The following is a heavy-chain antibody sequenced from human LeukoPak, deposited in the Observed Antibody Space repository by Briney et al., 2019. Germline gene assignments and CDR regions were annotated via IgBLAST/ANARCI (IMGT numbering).Heavy chain of an antibody. V-gene: IGHV3-7*01. J-gene: IGHJ4*02. CDR3: SRDSGNFGGL. D-gene: IGHD1-26*01. CDR2: IKQDGSKK. CDR1: GFTFSSYW. Sequence: GGSLRLSCAASGFTFSSYWMNWVRQAPGKGLEWVANIKQDGSKKYYADSVKGRFTISRDNAKNSLYLQMNSLRAEDTAVYDCSRDSGNFGGLWGQETLVTVSS.